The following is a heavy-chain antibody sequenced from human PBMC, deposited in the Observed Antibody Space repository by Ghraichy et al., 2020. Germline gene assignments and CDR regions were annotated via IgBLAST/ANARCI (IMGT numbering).Heavy chain of an antibody. D-gene: IGHD2-2*01. CDR2: ISSSSGYI. CDR1: GFTFSSYS. Sequence: GGSLRLSCAASGFTFSSYSMNWVRQAPGKGLEWVSSISSSSGYIYYADSVKGRFTISRDNAKNSLYLQMDSLRAEDTAMYYCARDPVVVVPAATKYIQHSGKGSLVTVSS. V-gene: IGHV3-21*01. CDR3: ARDPVVVVPAATKYIQH. J-gene: IGHJ1*01.